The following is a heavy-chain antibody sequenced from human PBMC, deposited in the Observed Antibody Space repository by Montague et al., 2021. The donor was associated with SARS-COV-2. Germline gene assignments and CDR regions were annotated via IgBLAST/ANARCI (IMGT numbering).Heavy chain of an antibody. CDR1: AGSIRDYC. V-gene: IGHV4-4*07. Sequence: SETLSLTCAVSAGSIRDYCWSWIRQPAGKGLEWIGRIYTTGSSDYSPSLQSRVTMSVDTSKNQVPLRLMSVTAADTALYYCARERSYLYWYFDLWGRGTLVTVSS. CDR2: IYTTGSS. CDR3: ARERSYLYWYFDL. J-gene: IGHJ2*01.